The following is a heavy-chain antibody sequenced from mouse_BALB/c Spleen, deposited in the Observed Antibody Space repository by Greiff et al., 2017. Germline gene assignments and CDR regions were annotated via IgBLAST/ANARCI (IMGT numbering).Heavy chain of an antibody. CDR1: GFSLTSYG. CDR3: ARNRAITTVVADAMDY. CDR2: IWSGGST. Sequence: VQLKESGPGLVQPSQSLSITCTVSGFSLTSYGVHWVRQSPGKGLEWLGVIWSGGSTDYNAAFISRLSISKDNSKSQVFFKMNSLQANDTAIYYCARNRAITTVVADAMDYWGQGTSVTVSS. V-gene: IGHV2-2*02. D-gene: IGHD1-1*01. J-gene: IGHJ4*01.